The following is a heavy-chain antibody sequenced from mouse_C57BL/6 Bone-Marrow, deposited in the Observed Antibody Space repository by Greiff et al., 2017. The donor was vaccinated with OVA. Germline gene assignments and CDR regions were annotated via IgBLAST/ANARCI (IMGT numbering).Heavy chain of an antibody. D-gene: IGHD3-2*02. CDR3: ARGRQLRHMDY. Sequence: VQRVESGAELARPGASVKLSCKASGYTFTSYGISWVKQRTGQGLEWIGEIYPRSGNTYYNEKFKGKATLTADKSSSTAYMELRSLTSEDSAVYFCARGRQLRHMDYWGQGTSVTVSS. CDR2: IYPRSGNT. V-gene: IGHV1-81*01. J-gene: IGHJ4*01. CDR1: GYTFTSYG.